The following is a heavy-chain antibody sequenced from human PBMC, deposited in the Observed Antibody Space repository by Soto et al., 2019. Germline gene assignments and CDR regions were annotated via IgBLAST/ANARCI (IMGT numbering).Heavy chain of an antibody. CDR1: GYTFTSYG. J-gene: IGHJ6*02. CDR2: INPYNINT. CDR3: ATPPPPLGATQYYYYGMDV. D-gene: IGHD1-26*01. Sequence: GASVKVSCKASGYTFTSYGITWVRQAPGQELEWMRWINPYNINTNYAQKLQGRVTMTTETSTSTGYMGLRSLRSDATAVYYCATPPPPLGATQYYYYGMDVWGQGTTVTVSS. V-gene: IGHV1-18*01.